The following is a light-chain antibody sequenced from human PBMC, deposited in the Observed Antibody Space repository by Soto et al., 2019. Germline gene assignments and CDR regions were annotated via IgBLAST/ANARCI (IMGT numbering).Light chain of an antibody. Sequence: ESVLTQSPGTLSLSPGERATLSCRASQSVTNRYFAWYQQKPGQAPRLLIYGISSRATGIPDGFSASGSGTDFTLTISRLEPEDFVVYYCQQYSSLPHTFGQGTKLEVK. CDR3: QQYSSLPHT. CDR1: QSVTNRY. V-gene: IGKV3-20*01. J-gene: IGKJ2*01. CDR2: GIS.